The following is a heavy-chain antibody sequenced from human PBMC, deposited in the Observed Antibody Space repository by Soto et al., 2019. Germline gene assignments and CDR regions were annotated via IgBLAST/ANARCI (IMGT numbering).Heavy chain of an antibody. J-gene: IGHJ6*02. Sequence: QVQLVESGGGVVQPGRSLRLSCAASGFTFSSYGMHWVRQAPGKGLEWVAVIWYDGSNKYYADSVKGRFTISRDNSKNTLYLKMNSLRAEDTAVYYCARDPPAIAVAGTLYYYYGMDVWGQGTTVTVSS. CDR3: ARDPPAIAVAGTLYYYYGMDV. CDR2: IWYDGSNK. V-gene: IGHV3-33*01. D-gene: IGHD6-19*01. CDR1: GFTFSSYG.